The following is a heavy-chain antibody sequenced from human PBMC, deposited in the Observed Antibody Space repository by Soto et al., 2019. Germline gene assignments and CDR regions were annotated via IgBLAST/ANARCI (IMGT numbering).Heavy chain of an antibody. J-gene: IGHJ4*02. CDR1: GFTFSSYA. V-gene: IGHV3-30-3*01. CDR3: ARSTYYYDSSGAAFDY. CDR2: ISYDGSNK. D-gene: IGHD3-22*01. Sequence: QVQLVESGGGVVQPGRSLRLSCAASGFTFSSYAMHWVRQAPGKGLEWVAVISYDGSNKYYADSVKGRFTISRDNSKNRLYLQMNRLGAEDTAVYYCARSTYYYDSSGAAFDYWGQGTLVTVSS.